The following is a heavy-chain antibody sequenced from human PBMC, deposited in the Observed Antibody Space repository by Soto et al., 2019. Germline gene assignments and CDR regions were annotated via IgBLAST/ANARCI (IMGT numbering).Heavy chain of an antibody. V-gene: IGHV3-74*01. J-gene: IGHJ6*02. Sequence: EVQLVESGGGLVQPGGSLRVSCAASGFTFGSYWMNWVRQAPGKGLVWVSRIDSDGSSTTYADSVKGRFTTSRDNAKNTLYLQMSSLGVEDTAVYYCARGRRYGMDVWGQGTTVTVSS. CDR2: IDSDGSST. CDR1: GFTFGSYW. CDR3: ARGRRYGMDV.